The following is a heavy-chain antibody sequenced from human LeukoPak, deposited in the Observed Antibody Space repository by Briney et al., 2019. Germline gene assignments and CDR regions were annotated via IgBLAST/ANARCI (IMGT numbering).Heavy chain of an antibody. CDR2: IYHSGST. CDR1: GDSISTFY. D-gene: IGHD3-9*01. V-gene: IGHV4-59*01. Sequence: ASETLSLTCTVSGDSISTFYWSWIRQPPGKALEWIGYIYHSGSTNYNPSLKSRVTISVDTSKNQFSLMLTSVTAADTAVYYCARDGYYNPLDYCGQGTLVTVSS. J-gene: IGHJ4*02. CDR3: ARDGYYNPLDY.